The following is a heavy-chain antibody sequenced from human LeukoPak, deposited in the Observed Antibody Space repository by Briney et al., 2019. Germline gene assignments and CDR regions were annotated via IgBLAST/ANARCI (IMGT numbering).Heavy chain of an antibody. CDR2: ISDYNGNT. CDR1: GYTFSSYG. J-gene: IGHJ5*02. V-gene: IGHV1-18*01. Sequence: ASVKVSCKASGYTFSSYGIGWVRQAPGQGLEWMGWISDYNGNTNYARKVQGRVTMTTDPFTSTAYMELRSLRSDDTAVYYCARDGPDRAAWFDPWGQGTLVTVSS. D-gene: IGHD3-22*01. CDR3: ARDGPDRAAWFDP.